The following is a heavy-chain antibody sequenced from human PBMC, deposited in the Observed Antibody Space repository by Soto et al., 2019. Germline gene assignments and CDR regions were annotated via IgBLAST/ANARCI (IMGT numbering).Heavy chain of an antibody. V-gene: IGHV4-30-2*01. CDR1: GGSISSGGYS. Sequence: QLQLQESGSGLVKPSQTLSLTCAVSGGSISSGGYSWSWIRQPPGKGLEWIGYIYHSGSTYYNPSLKSRATIPLDRSEQQFSLRLRSVTAAETAVYYCARGMTTVTTLDYWGQGTLVPVSS. CDR3: ARGMTTVTTLDY. D-gene: IGHD4-17*01. J-gene: IGHJ4*02. CDR2: IYHSGST.